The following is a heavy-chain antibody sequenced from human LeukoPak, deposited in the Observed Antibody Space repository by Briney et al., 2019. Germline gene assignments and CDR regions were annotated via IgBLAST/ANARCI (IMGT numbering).Heavy chain of an antibody. V-gene: IGHV4-59*08. Sequence: SETLSLTCTVSGGSISSYYWSWIRQPPGKGMEWIGYIYYSGSTNHNPSLKSRVTISVDTSKNQFSLKLSSVTAADTAEYYCARSDAPNYDSSGYYSLAFDYWGQGTLVTVSS. CDR3: ARSDAPNYDSSGYYSLAFDY. J-gene: IGHJ4*02. CDR1: GGSISSYY. D-gene: IGHD3-22*01. CDR2: IYYSGST.